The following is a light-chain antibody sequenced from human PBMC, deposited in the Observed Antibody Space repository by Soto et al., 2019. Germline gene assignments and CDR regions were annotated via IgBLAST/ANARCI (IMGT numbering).Light chain of an antibody. V-gene: IGKV3-15*01. J-gene: IGKJ2*01. Sequence: EIVMTQSQATLSVSPGERATLSCRASQSISSNLAWYQQKPGQDPRLLIYGAATRATGIPARFSGSGSGTDFTLTIGSLEPEELALYYCQQRASWPYTSGQGTKVDIK. CDR2: GAA. CDR1: QSISSN. CDR3: QQRASWPYT.